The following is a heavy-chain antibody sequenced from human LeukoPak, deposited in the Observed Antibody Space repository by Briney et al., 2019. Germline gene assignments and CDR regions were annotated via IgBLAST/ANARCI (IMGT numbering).Heavy chain of an antibody. Sequence: GGSLRLSCAASGFTFSSYAMSWVRQAPGKGLEWVSAISGSGGSTYYADSVKGRFTISRDNSKNTLFLQMNSLRAEDTAVYYCARDDALGDNALDIWGQGTMVTVSS. CDR2: ISGSGGST. V-gene: IGHV3-23*01. J-gene: IGHJ3*02. D-gene: IGHD3-16*01. CDR3: ARDDALGDNALDI. CDR1: GFTFSSYA.